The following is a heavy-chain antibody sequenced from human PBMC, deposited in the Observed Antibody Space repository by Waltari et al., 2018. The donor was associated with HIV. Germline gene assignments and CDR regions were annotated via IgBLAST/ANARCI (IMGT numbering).Heavy chain of an antibody. Sequence: EVQLVQSGGGLIKPGGSLRLPCAAPGFSVTNYWMHWVRQSPGKGLVWVSRINIDGRTIDYADSVKGRFTISRDSAKNTLSLQMNSLREEDTAVYYCSRDTFGEYDFWGQGALVTVSS. CDR3: SRDTFGEYDF. V-gene: IGHV3-74*01. CDR2: INIDGRTI. CDR1: GFSVTNYW. D-gene: IGHD3-3*01. J-gene: IGHJ4*02.